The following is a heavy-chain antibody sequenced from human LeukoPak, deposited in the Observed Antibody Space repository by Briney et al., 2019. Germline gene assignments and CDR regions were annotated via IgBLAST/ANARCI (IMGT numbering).Heavy chain of an antibody. CDR3: ARGSIAAAGNYYYYGMDV. D-gene: IGHD6-13*01. CDR1: GYTFTSYD. V-gene: IGHV1-8*01. Sequence: ASVKVSCKASGYTFTSYDINWVRQATGHGLEWMGWMNPNSGNTGYAQKFQGRVTMTRNTSISTAYMELSSLRSEDTAVYYCARGSIAAAGNYYYYGMDVWGQGTTVTVSS. CDR2: MNPNSGNT. J-gene: IGHJ6*02.